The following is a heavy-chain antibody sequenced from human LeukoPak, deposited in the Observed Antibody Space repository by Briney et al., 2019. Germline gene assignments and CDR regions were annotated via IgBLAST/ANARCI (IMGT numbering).Heavy chain of an antibody. CDR1: GGSISSSSYY. CDR3: ARVTTVTTVYFDY. D-gene: IGHD4-11*01. Sequence: PSETLSLTCTASGGSISSSSYYWGWIRQPPGKGLEWIGNIYYSGSTYYNPSLKSRVSISVDTSKNQFSLKLSSVTAADTAVYYCARVTTVTTVYFDYWGQGTLVTVSS. J-gene: IGHJ4*02. CDR2: IYYSGST. V-gene: IGHV4-39*01.